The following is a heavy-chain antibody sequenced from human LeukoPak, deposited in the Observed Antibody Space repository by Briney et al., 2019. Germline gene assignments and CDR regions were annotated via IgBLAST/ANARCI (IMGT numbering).Heavy chain of an antibody. D-gene: IGHD3-16*01. V-gene: IGHV3-66*01. CDR2: IYGGVNT. CDR1: GFSVSSNY. CDR3: ARGYVSPDAFDV. J-gene: IGHJ3*01. Sequence: GGSLRLSCAASGFSVSSNYMNWVRQAPGKGLEWVSVIYGGVNTVYADSVKGRFTISRDDSKNTLYLQMNSLRAEDTAVYYCARGYVSPDAFDVWGQGTMVTVSS.